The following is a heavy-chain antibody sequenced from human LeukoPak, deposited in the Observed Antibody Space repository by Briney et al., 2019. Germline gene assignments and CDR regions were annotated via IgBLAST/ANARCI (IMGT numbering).Heavy chain of an antibody. Sequence: ASVKVSCKASGYTFTGYYIHWVRQAPGQGLEWMGWINPNIGGTNYAQKFQGRVTMTRDTSISTAYMELSRPRSDDTAVYYCTRSTSAYWSNFDYWGQGTLVTVSS. CDR2: INPNIGGT. CDR3: TRSTSAYWSNFDY. D-gene: IGHD2-21*01. V-gene: IGHV1-2*02. J-gene: IGHJ4*02. CDR1: GYTFTGYY.